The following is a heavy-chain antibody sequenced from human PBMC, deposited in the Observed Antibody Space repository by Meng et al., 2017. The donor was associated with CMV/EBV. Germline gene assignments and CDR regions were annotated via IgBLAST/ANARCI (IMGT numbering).Heavy chain of an antibody. CDR3: ARSIAAHPYRYNWFDP. CDR1: GGSISSSSYY. D-gene: IGHD6-6*01. J-gene: IGHJ5*02. CDR2: IYYSGST. Sequence: QLQLQESGPGLVKPSETLSLTCTVSGGSISSSSYYWGWIRQPPGKGLEWIGSIYYSGSTYYNPSLKSRVTISVDTSKNQFSLKLSSVTAADTAVYYCARSIAAHPYRYNWFDPWGQGTLVTVSS. V-gene: IGHV4-39*07.